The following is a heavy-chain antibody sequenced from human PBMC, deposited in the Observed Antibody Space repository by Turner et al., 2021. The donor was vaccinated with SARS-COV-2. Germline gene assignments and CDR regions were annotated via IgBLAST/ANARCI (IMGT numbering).Heavy chain of an antibody. CDR2: ISYTGRT. J-gene: IGHJ4*02. Sequence: QLHLQESGPGLVKPSETLSLTCAVSGGSISTTNHYWGWIRQPPGKGLEWIGGISYTGRTFYTPSLKSRVTLSMDTSKNHFSLKVTSVTAADTAVYYCARQGGVDYWGQGTLVTVSS. V-gene: IGHV4-39*01. CDR3: ARQGGVDY. CDR1: GGSISTTNHY.